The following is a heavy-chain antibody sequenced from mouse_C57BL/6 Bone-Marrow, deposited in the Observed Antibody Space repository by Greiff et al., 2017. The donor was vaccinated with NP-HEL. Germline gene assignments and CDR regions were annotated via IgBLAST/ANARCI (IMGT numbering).Heavy chain of an antibody. J-gene: IGHJ4*01. Sequence: EVKLVESGEGLVKPGGSLKLSCAASGFTFSSYAMSWVRQTPEKRLEWVAYISSGGDYIYYADTVKGRFTISRDNARNTLYLQMSSLKSEDTAMYYCTRDLSPYAMDYWGQGTSVTVSS. CDR1: GFTFSSYA. CDR2: ISSGGDYI. V-gene: IGHV5-9-1*02. CDR3: TRDLSPYAMDY.